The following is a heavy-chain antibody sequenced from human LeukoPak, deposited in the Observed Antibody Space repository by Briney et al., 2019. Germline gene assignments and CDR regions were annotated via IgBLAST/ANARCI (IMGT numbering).Heavy chain of an antibody. V-gene: IGHV3-30*18. D-gene: IGHD3-10*01. CDR3: AKDRSDGYYGSGSFDY. Sequence: GGSLRLSCAASGFTFSSYGMHWVRQAPGKGLEWVAVISYDGSNKYYADSVKGRFTISRDNSKNTLYLQMNSLRAEDTAVYYCAKDRSDGYYGSGSFDYWGQGTLVTVSS. CDR1: GFTFSSYG. J-gene: IGHJ4*02. CDR2: ISYDGSNK.